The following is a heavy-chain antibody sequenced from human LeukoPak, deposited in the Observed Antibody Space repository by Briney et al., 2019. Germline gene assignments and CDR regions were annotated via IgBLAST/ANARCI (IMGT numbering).Heavy chain of an antibody. CDR1: GGSISSYY. CDR2: IYTSGST. J-gene: IGHJ3*02. D-gene: IGHD3-22*01. CDR3: AITYYYDSSGYYSLGAFDI. Sequence: SETLSLTCTVSGGSISSYYWSWLRQPAGKGLEWIGRIYTSGSTNYNPSLKSRVTMSVDTSKNQFSLKLSSVTAADTAVYYCAITYYYDSSGYYSLGAFDIWGQGTMVTVSS. V-gene: IGHV4-4*07.